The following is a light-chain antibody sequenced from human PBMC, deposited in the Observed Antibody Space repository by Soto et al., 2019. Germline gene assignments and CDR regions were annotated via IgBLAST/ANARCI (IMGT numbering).Light chain of an antibody. CDR3: QQYGSLWT. CDR1: QSFSRW. J-gene: IGKJ1*01. Sequence: DIQMTQSPSTLSASVGDRVTITCRASQSFSRWLAWYQQKPGKPPKLLVYDVSRLESGVPSRFSGSGSGTEFTLTISRLQPEDVAIYYCQQYGSLWTFGQGTKVDIK. CDR2: DVS. V-gene: IGKV1-5*01.